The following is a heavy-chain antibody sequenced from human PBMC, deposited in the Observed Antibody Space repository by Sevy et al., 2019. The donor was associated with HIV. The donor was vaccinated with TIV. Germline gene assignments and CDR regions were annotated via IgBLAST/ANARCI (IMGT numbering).Heavy chain of an antibody. V-gene: IGHV3-15*01. J-gene: IGHJ4*02. CDR3: TTDPASGSYF. Sequence: GGSLRLSCAASGFSFSNAWMSWVSQAPGKGLEWVGHIKSKTDGGTTDYAAPVKGRFTISRDDSKNTLYLQMNSLKTEDTAVYYCTTDPASGSYFWGQGTLVTVSS. D-gene: IGHD1-26*01. CDR1: GFSFSNAW. CDR2: IKSKTDGGTT.